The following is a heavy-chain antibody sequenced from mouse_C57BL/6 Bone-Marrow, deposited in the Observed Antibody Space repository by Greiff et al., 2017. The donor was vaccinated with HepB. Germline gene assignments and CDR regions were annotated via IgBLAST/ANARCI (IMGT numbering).Heavy chain of an antibody. D-gene: IGHD1-1*01. CDR1: GFTFNTYA. CDR3: VRDRDTTVVATRDAMDY. CDR2: IRSKSSNYAT. V-gene: IGHV10-3*01. J-gene: IGHJ4*01. Sequence: EVKLMESGGGLVQPKGSLKLSCAASGFTFNTYAMHWVRQAPGKGLEWVARIRSKSSNYATYYADSVKDRFTISRDDSQSMLYLQMNNLKTEDTAMYYCVRDRDTTVVATRDAMDYWGQGTSVTVSS.